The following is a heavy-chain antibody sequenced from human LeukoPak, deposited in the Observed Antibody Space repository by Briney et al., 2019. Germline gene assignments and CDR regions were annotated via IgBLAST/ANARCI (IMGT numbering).Heavy chain of an antibody. CDR3: ARVFPYCSSTSCYIVKDKYYFDY. CDR2: ISSSSSYI. J-gene: IGHJ4*02. CDR1: GFTFSSYS. V-gene: IGHV3-21*01. D-gene: IGHD2-2*02. Sequence: PGGSLRLSCAASGFTFSSYSMNWVRQAPGKGLEWVSSISSSSSYIYYADSVKGRFTISRDNAKNSLYLQMNSLRAEDTAVYYCARVFPYCSSTSCYIVKDKYYFDYWGQGTLVTVSS.